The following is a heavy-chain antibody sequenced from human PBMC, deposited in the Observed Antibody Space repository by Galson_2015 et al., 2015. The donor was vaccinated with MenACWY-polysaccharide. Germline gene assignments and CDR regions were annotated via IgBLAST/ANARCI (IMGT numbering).Heavy chain of an antibody. CDR3: AKLTMYNSGRHDF. CDR1: GFTFSDYY. D-gene: IGHD6-19*01. J-gene: IGHJ4*02. V-gene: IGHV3-23*01. CDR2: ISGSDTRT. Sequence: SLRLSCAASGFTFSDYYMSWIRQAPGKGLEWVSGISGSDTRTHYIEAVKGRFTISRDNAMNTLYLQMNSLRAEDTAVYYCAKLTMYNSGRHDFWGQGTLVTVSS.